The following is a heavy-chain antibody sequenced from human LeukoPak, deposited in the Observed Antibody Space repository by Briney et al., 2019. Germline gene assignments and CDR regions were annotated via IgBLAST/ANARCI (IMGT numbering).Heavy chain of an antibody. CDR3: ARAEDTARTYGDYGPGAFGI. CDR1: GFTVSSNY. V-gene: IGHV3-53*05. D-gene: IGHD4-17*01. J-gene: IGHJ3*02. Sequence: GGSLRLSCAASGFTVSSNYMSWVRQAPGKGLEWVSVIYSGGSTYYADSVKGRFTISRDNSKNTLYLQMNSLRSDDTAVYYCARAEDTARTYGDYGPGAFGIWGQGTMVTVSS. CDR2: IYSGGST.